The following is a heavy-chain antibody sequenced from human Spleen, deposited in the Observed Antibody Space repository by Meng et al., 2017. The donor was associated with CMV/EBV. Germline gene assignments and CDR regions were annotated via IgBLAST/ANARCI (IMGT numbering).Heavy chain of an antibody. Sequence: GGSLRLSCAASRFTFSSYAMSWVRQAPGKGPEWISVISGSGDSTYYADSVKGRFTISRDNSKNTLYLQMNSLRVEDTAVYYCAKERYGSGGYYYENWGQGTLVTVSS. CDR1: RFTFSSYA. CDR2: ISGSGDST. V-gene: IGHV3-23*01. D-gene: IGHD3-22*01. CDR3: AKERYGSGGYYYEN. J-gene: IGHJ4*02.